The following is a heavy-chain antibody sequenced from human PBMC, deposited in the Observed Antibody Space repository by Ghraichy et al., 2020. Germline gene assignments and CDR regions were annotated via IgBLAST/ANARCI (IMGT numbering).Heavy chain of an antibody. CDR3: AKYLLSSGAGSTPDY. CDR1: GFTFSSSA. V-gene: IGHV3-23*01. CDR2: ISGSGGST. Sequence: GGSLRLSCAASGFTFSSSAMTWVRQAPGKGLEWVSSISGSGGSTYYADSVKGRFTISRDNSKNTLYLQMNSLRAEDTAVYYCAKYLLSSGAGSTPDYWGQGPLATCSS. J-gene: IGHJ4*02. D-gene: IGHD1-14*01.